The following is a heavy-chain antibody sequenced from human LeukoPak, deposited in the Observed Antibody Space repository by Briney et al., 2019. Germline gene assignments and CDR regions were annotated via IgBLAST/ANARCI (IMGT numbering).Heavy chain of an antibody. V-gene: IGHV3-30*02. D-gene: IGHD2-15*01. Sequence: SGGSLRLSCAASGFTFSSYGMHWVRQAPGKGLEWVAFIRFDGSNKYYADSVKGRFTISRDNSKNTLYLQMNSLRAEDTAVYYCAKEAVYCSGGSCLYFDYWGQGTLVTVSS. CDR3: AKEAVYCSGGSCLYFDY. CDR1: GFTFSSYG. J-gene: IGHJ4*02. CDR2: IRFDGSNK.